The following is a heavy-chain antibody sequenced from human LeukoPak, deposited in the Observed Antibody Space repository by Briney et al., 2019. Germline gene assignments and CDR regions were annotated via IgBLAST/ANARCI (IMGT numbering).Heavy chain of an antibody. CDR3: ARRSGITMIVVLISDAFDI. Sequence: SETLSLTCTVSGGSIRSYYWSWIRQPPGKGLEWIGYIYWSGRTHYNPSLKSRVTISVDTSKNQFSLKLSSVTAADTAVYYCARRSGITMIVVLISDAFDIWGQGTMVTVSS. V-gene: IGHV4-59*08. D-gene: IGHD3-22*01. CDR2: IYWSGRT. J-gene: IGHJ3*02. CDR1: GGSIRSYY.